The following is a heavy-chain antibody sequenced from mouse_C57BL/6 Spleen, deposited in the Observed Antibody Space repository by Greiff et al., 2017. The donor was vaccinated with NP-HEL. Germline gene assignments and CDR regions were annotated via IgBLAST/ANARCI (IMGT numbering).Heavy chain of an antibody. J-gene: IGHJ4*01. V-gene: IGHV5-9-1*02. CDR3: TRGAQATDAMDY. D-gene: IGHD3-2*02. CDR1: GFTFSSYA. Sequence: EVQGVESGEGLVKPGGSLKLSCAASGFTFSSYAMSWVRQTPEKRLEWVAYISSGGDYIYYADTVKGRFTISRDNARNTLYLQMSSLKSEDTAMYYGTRGAQATDAMDYWGQGTSVTVSS. CDR2: ISSGGDYI.